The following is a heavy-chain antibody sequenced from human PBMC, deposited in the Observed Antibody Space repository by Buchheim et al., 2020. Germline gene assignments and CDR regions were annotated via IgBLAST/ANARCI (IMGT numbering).Heavy chain of an antibody. CDR3: AINRRTYDFWSGYLFVPSDYYFDY. V-gene: IGHV1-46*01. J-gene: IGHJ4*02. CDR1: GYTFTSYY. CDR2: INPSGGST. D-gene: IGHD3-3*01. Sequence: QVQLVQSGAEVKKPGASVKVSCKASGYTFTSYYMHWVRQAPGQGLEWMGIINPSGGSTSYAQKFQGRVTMTRDTYTSTVYMELSSLRSEDTAVYYCAINRRTYDFWSGYLFVPSDYYFDYWGQGTL.